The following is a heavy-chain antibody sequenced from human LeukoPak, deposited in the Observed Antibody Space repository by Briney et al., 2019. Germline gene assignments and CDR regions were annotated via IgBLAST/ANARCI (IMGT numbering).Heavy chain of an antibody. CDR1: GYTLTGHY. Sequence: ASVKVSCKASGYTLTGHYLHWVRQAPGQGLEWMGWNNPNTGATTYAQRFQGRVTLTRDTSISTAYMDLSRLRPDDTAVYYCASVGVVADYGLDVWGQGTTVTVSS. D-gene: IGHD2-15*01. J-gene: IGHJ6*02. V-gene: IGHV1-2*02. CDR2: NNPNTGAT. CDR3: ASVGVVADYGLDV.